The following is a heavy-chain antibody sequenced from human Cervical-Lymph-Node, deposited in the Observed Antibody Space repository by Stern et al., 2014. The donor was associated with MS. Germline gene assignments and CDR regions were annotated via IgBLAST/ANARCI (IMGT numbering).Heavy chain of an antibody. J-gene: IGHJ5*02. V-gene: IGHV1-69*06. CDR2: VIPFVGTS. CDR3: ARGGGDNWFDP. D-gene: IGHD3-16*01. CDR1: GG. Sequence: VQLVQSGAEVKKPGSSVKVSCKASGGISWVRQAPGQGLEWMGRVIPFVGTSNYAQKFQGRVTITADTATNTAYLELNSLRVDDTAVYYCARGGGDNWFDPWGQGTLVTVSS.